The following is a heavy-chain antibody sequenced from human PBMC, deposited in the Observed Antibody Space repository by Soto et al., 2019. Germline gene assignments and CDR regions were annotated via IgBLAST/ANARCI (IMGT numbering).Heavy chain of an antibody. CDR2: INHSGST. CDR1: GGSFSGYY. Sequence: SETLSLTCAVYGGSFSGYYWSWIRQPPGKGLEWIGEINHSGSTNYNPSLKSRVTISVDSSKNQFSLKLSSVIASDTAVYYCARGFLEWLLSEYYYYYGMDVWGQGTTVTVSS. J-gene: IGHJ6*02. CDR3: ARGFLEWLLSEYYYYYGMDV. D-gene: IGHD3-3*01. V-gene: IGHV4-34*01.